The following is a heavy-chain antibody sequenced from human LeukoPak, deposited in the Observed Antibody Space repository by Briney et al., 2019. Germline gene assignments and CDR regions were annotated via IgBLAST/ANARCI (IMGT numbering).Heavy chain of an antibody. V-gene: IGHV4-30-2*01. Sequence: PSETLSLTCAVSGGSISSGGYSWSWIRQPPGKGLEWIGYIYHSGSTYYNPSLKSRVTISVDRSKNQFSLKLSSVTAADTAVYYCASQRPGGSGRPPYAPNWGQGTLVTVSS. D-gene: IGHD6-19*01. CDR3: ASQRPGGSGRPPYAPN. J-gene: IGHJ4*02. CDR1: GGSISSGGYS. CDR2: IYHSGST.